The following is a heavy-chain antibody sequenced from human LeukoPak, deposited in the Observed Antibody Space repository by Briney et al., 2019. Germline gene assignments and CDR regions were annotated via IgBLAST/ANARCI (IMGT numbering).Heavy chain of an antibody. CDR2: ISSNGGST. CDR3: VKGGLTLTTIYLHH. Sequence: TGGSLRLSCSASGFTFSSYAIHWVRQAPGKGLEYVSGISSNGGSTYYADSVKGRFTISRDNSKNTVYLQMSSLRAEDTAVYYCVKGGLTLTTIYLHHWGQGTLVTVSS. CDR1: GFTFSSYA. J-gene: IGHJ1*01. D-gene: IGHD3-9*01. V-gene: IGHV3-64D*09.